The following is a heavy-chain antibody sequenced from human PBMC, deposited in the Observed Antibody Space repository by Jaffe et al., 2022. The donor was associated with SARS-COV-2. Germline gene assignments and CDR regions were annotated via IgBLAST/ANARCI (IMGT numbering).Heavy chain of an antibody. CDR2: IYYSGST. Sequence: QLQLQESGPGLVKPSETLSLTCTVSGGSISSSSYYWGWIRQPPGKGLEWIGSIYYSGSTYYNPSLKSRVTISVDTSKNQFSLKLSSVTAADTAVYYCARQVVATISYTNWFDPWGQGTLVTVSS. CDR3: ARQVVATISYTNWFDP. J-gene: IGHJ5*02. CDR1: GGSISSSSYY. D-gene: IGHD5-12*01. V-gene: IGHV4-39*01.